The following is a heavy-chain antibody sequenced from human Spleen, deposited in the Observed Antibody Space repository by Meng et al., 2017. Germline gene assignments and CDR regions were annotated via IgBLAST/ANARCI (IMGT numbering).Heavy chain of an antibody. Sequence: GSLRLSCTVSGGSITGGYYYWGWIRQPPGKGLEWIGSIHYSGSTSYNLSFKSRVTISVDTSRNQFSMKLSSVTAADTAVYFCAKKYQDRTDYFDNWGQGTLVTVSS. D-gene: IGHD2-2*01. J-gene: IGHJ4*02. V-gene: IGHV4-39*07. CDR2: IHYSGST. CDR1: GGSITGGYYY. CDR3: AKKYQDRTDYFDN.